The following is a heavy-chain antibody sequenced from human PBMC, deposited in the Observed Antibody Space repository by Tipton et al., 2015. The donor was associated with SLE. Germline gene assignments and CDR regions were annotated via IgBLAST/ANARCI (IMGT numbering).Heavy chain of an antibody. J-gene: IGHJ6*03. D-gene: IGHD1-20*01. CDR1: GFNFGDYA. Sequence: SLRLSCTASGFNFGDYALTWVRQAPGKGLEWVGFIRSKTYGATAEYAASVKGRFTISRDDSKSIAYLQMNSLKTEDTAVYYRARDEKSLNWNLYYYYYMDVWGNGTTVTVSS. V-gene: IGHV3-49*04. CDR2: IRSKTYGATA. CDR3: ARDEKSLNWNLYYYYYMDV.